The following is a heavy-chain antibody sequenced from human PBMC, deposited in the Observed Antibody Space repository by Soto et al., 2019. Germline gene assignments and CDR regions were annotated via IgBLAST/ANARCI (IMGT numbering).Heavy chain of an antibody. Sequence: EVQLLESGGGLVQPGGSLRLSCAASGFTFSSYAMSWVRQAPGKGLEWVSAISGSGGSTYYADSVKGRFTISRDNSKNPLYLQMNSLRAEDTAVYYCAKGVVVVVAATTGDAFDIWGQGTMVTVSS. D-gene: IGHD2-15*01. CDR3: AKGVVVVVAATTGDAFDI. CDR2: ISGSGGST. J-gene: IGHJ3*02. V-gene: IGHV3-23*01. CDR1: GFTFSSYA.